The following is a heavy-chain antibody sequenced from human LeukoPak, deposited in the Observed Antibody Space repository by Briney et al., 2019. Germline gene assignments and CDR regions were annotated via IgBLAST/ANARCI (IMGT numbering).Heavy chain of an antibody. D-gene: IGHD3-10*01. Sequence: GGSLRLSCAASGFTFSSYSMNWVRQAPGKGLEWVSYISSSSKTIYYADSVKGRFTISRDNSKNTLYLQMNSLRAEDTAVYYCARGSDDPHYYYYGMDVWGQGTTVTVSS. CDR2: ISSSSKTI. CDR3: ARGSDDPHYYYYGMDV. J-gene: IGHJ6*02. CDR1: GFTFSSYS. V-gene: IGHV3-48*01.